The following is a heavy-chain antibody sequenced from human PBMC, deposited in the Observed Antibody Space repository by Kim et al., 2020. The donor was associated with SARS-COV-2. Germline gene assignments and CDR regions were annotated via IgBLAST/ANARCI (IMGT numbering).Heavy chain of an antibody. CDR3: ANSPVQLERDYYGMDV. J-gene: IGHJ6*02. CDR1: GFTFSSYG. V-gene: IGHV3-30*18. D-gene: IGHD1-1*01. CDR2: ISYDGSNK. Sequence: GGSLRLSCAASGFTFSSYGMHWVRQAPGKGLEWVAVISYDGSNKYYADSVKGRFTISRDNSKNTLYLQMNSLRAEDTAVYYCANSPVQLERDYYGMDVWGQGTTVTVSS.